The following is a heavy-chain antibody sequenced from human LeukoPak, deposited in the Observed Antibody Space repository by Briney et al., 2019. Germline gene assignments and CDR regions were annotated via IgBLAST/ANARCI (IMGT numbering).Heavy chain of an antibody. D-gene: IGHD3-10*01. J-gene: IGHJ4*02. CDR1: GYTFTSYG. CDR2: ISAYNGNT. V-gene: IGHV1-18*01. Sequence: ASVKVSCKASGYTFTSYGISWLRQAPGQGLEWMGWISAYNGNTNYAQKLQGRVTMTTDTSTSTAYMELRSLRSDDTAVYYCARVWGPPSGSYSKNFDYWGQGTLVTVSS. CDR3: ARVWGPPSGSYSKNFDY.